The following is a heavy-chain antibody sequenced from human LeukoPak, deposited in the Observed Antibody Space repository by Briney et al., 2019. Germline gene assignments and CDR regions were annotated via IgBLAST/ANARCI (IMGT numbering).Heavy chain of an antibody. J-gene: IGHJ4*02. CDR1: GFTFSSYE. V-gene: IGHV3-48*03. CDR3: GRDWGSDLGIDY. Sequence: SGGSLRLSCAASGFTFSSYEMNWVRQAPGKGLEWVSYISSSGSTIYYADSVKGRFTISRDNAKNSLYLQMNSLRAEDTAVYYCGRDWGSDLGIDYWGQGTLVTVSS. D-gene: IGHD3-16*01. CDR2: ISSSGSTI.